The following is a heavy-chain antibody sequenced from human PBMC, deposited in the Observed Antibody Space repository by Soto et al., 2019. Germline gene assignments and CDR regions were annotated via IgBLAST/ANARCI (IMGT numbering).Heavy chain of an antibody. CDR3: ATYSGNYERYGVYYGMDV. CDR1: GFTFSNYA. D-gene: IGHD1-26*01. V-gene: IGHV3-23*01. J-gene: IGHJ6*02. Sequence: PGGSLRLSCAASGFTFSNYAISWVRQAPGKGLEWVSSISGSGGSTYYAYSVKGRFTISRDNSKNTLYLQMNSLRAEDTAVYYCATYSGNYERYGVYYGMDVWGQGTTVTVSS. CDR2: ISGSGGST.